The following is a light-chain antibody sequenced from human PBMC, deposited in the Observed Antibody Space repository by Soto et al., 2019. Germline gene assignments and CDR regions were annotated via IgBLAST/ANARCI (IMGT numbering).Light chain of an antibody. CDR3: QQYHNLWT. J-gene: IGKJ1*01. V-gene: IGKV3-15*01. Sequence: EIVMTQSPATLSMSPGERATLSCTASHYVYSNVAWFQQRPGQAPRPLIYRASARATGTPARFSGSGSGTEFTLTITSLQSEDFAVYYCQQYHNLWTFGQGTEVEIK. CDR2: RAS. CDR1: HYVYSN.